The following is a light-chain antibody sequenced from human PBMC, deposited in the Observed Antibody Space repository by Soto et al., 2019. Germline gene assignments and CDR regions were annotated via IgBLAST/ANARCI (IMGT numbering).Light chain of an antibody. CDR1: SSDIGGYNY. J-gene: IGLJ3*02. CDR2: EVT. V-gene: IGLV2-8*01. CDR3: SSYAGGIKWV. Sequence: QSALTQPASVSGSPGQSITISCTGTSSDIGGYNYVSWYQQHPGKAPKLMIYEVTKRPSGVPDRFSGSKSGNTASLTVSGLQAEDEADYYCSSYAGGIKWVFGGGTKLTVL.